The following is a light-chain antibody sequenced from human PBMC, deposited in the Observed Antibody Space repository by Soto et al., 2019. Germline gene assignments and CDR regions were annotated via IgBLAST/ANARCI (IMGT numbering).Light chain of an antibody. V-gene: IGKV1-9*01. J-gene: IGKJ4*01. Sequence: DIQMTQSPSSLSASVGDRVTITCRASQSISSYLNWYQQKPGKAPKLLIYKASTLKSGVPSRFSGRKSGTQFTLTIDSLQPEDFATYYCQQVKTYPRTFGGGTKVDIK. CDR2: KAS. CDR3: QQVKTYPRT. CDR1: QSISSY.